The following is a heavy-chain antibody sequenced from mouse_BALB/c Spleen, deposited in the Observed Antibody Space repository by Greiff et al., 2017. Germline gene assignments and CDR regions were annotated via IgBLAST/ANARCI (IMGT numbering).Heavy chain of an antibody. CDR2: ISSGGSYT. J-gene: IGHJ4*01. CDR3: ARDNYGSSFYAMDY. D-gene: IGHD1-1*01. Sequence: EVKLVESGGGLVKPGGSLKLSCAASGFTFSSYAMSWVRQSPEKRLEWVAEISSGGSYTYYPDTVTGRFTISRDNAKNTLYLEMSSLRSEDTAMYYCARDNYGSSFYAMDYWGQGTSVTVSA. V-gene: IGHV5-9-4*01. CDR1: GFTFSSYA.